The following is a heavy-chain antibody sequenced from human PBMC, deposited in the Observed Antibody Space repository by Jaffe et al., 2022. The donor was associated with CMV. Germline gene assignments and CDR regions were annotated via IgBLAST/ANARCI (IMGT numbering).Heavy chain of an antibody. CDR1: GYTFTSYG. V-gene: IGHV1-18*04. CDR2: ISAYNGNT. J-gene: IGHJ6*03. CDR3: ARDYYYDSSGYYSVVPYYYYYMDV. D-gene: IGHD3-22*01. Sequence: QVQLVQSGAEVKKPGASVKVSCKASGYTFTSYGISWVRQAPGQGLEWMGWISAYNGNTNYAQKLQGRVTMTTDTSTSTAYMELRSLRSDDTAVYYCARDYYYDSSGYYSVVPYYYYYMDVWGKGTTVTVSS.